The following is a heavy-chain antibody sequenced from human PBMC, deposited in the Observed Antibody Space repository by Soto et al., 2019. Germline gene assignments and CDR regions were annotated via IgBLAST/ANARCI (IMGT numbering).Heavy chain of an antibody. CDR1: GGSISSGGYY. Sequence: SETLSLTCTVSGGSISSGGYYWGWIRQHPGKGLEWIGYIYYSGSTNYNPSLKSRVTISVDTSKNQFSLKLSSVTAADTAVYYCARRIRILTGYSSTYYFDYWGQGTLVTVSS. CDR3: ARRIRILTGYSSTYYFDY. D-gene: IGHD3-9*01. J-gene: IGHJ4*02. CDR2: IYYSGST. V-gene: IGHV4-61*05.